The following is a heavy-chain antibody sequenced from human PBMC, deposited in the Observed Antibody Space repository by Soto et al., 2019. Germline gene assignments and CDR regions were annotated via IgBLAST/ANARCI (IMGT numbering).Heavy chain of an antibody. J-gene: IGHJ4*02. CDR3: VEADNSSSWYYFDY. CDR2: ISGSGGST. Sequence: PGGSLRLSCAASGFTFSSYAMSWVRQAPGKGLEWVSAISGSGGSTYYADSVKGRFTISRDNSKNTLYLQMNSLRAEDTAVYYCVEADNSSSWYYFDYWGQGTLVTVSS. V-gene: IGHV3-23*01. CDR1: GFTFSSYA. D-gene: IGHD6-13*01.